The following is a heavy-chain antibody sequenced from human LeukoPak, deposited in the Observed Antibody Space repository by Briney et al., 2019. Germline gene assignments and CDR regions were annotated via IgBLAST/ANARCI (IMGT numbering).Heavy chain of an antibody. V-gene: IGHV4-34*01. J-gene: IGHJ6*03. CDR3: ERIRNDILRLASYYYYMDV. CDR1: GGSLSGYY. Sequence: SETLSLTCTVYGGSLSGYYWSWIRQPPGKALEWIGETNHSGSTNYNPSLKSRVTISVDTSKNQFSMTLSSVNVADTDVYSCERIRNDILRLASYYYYMDVWGKGSTVTVSS. CDR2: TNHSGST. D-gene: IGHD3-9*01.